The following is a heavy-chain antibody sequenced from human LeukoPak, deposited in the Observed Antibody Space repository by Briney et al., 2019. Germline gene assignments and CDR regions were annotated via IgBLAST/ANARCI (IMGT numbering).Heavy chain of an antibody. CDR2: IYHSGST. V-gene: IGHV4-38-2*02. CDR3: ARINPNDHY. CDR1: GYSISSGYY. Sequence: SETLSLTCTVSGYSISSGYYWGWIRQPPGKGLEWIGSIYHSGSTYYNPSLKSRVTISVDTSKNQFSLKLSSVTAADTAVYYCARINPNDHYWGQGTLVTVSS. J-gene: IGHJ4*02. D-gene: IGHD3-16*01.